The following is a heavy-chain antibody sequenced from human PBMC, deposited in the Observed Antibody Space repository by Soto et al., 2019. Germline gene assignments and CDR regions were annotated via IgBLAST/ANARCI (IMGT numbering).Heavy chain of an antibody. D-gene: IGHD3-3*01. V-gene: IGHV1-69*01. CDR2: IIPLFGTT. CDR3: ARVFPDGWVEPGVVRGYLYT. CDR1: ADSFSSYG. J-gene: IGHJ5*02. Sequence: MVQSGAEVKEPGSAVKVSCKAPADSFSSYGISWVRQAXGQGLEWMGGIIPLFGTTNYAEKFQGSVRITADESTNTAYVELSSLRSEDTALYYCARVFPDGWVEPGVVRGYLYTCGRVTLVTVSS.